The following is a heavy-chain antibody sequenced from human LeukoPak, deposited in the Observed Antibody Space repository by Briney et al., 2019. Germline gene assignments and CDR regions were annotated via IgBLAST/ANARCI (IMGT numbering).Heavy chain of an antibody. CDR1: GGSFSGYY. V-gene: IGHV4-34*01. J-gene: IGHJ4*02. CDR2: MNHSGST. Sequence: SETLSLTCAVYGGSFSGYYWSWIRQPPGKGLEWIGEMNHSGSTNYSPSLKSRVIVSVDTSKNQFSLKLTSVTAADTAVYYCAIEMATTARFDYWGQGTLVTVSS. D-gene: IGHD5-24*01. CDR3: AIEMATTARFDY.